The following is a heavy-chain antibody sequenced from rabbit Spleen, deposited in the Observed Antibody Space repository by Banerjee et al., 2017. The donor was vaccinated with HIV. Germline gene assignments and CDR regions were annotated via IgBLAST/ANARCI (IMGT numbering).Heavy chain of an antibody. V-gene: IGHV1S45*01. CDR1: GFSFSSSDY. CDR3: ARDTGSSFSSYGMDL. Sequence: QEQLEESGGALVKPGASLTLTCTASGFSFSSSDYMCWVRQAPGKGLEWISCIAGSSSDFTYSASWAKGRFTISKTSSTTVTLQMTSLTAADTATYFCARDTGSSFSSYGMDLWGPGTLVTVS. CDR2: IAGSSSDFT. D-gene: IGHD8-1*01. J-gene: IGHJ6*01.